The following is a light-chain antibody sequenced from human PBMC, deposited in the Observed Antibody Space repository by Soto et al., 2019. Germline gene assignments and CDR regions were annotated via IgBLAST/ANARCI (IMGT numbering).Light chain of an antibody. J-gene: IGKJ1*01. CDR3: QQYHSAPQS. V-gene: IGKV4-1*01. CDR1: QSVLYSPNNKNY. Sequence: DIVMTQSPDSLAVSLGERATINCKSSQSVLYSPNNKNYLAWYQQKPGQPPKLLIYWASTRESGVPDRFSGSGSGTYFTLTISSLQAEDVAFYYCQQYHSAPQSFGQGPKVQIK. CDR2: WAS.